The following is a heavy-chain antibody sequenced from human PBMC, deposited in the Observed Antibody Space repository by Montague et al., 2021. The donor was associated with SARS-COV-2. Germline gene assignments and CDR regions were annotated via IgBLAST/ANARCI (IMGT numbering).Heavy chain of an antibody. Sequence: SLRLSCAASGFTFSSYSMNWVRQAPGKGLEWVSSISSSSSYIYYADSVKGRFTISRDNAKNSLYLQMNSLRAEDTAVYYCARGKSTWNSDDAFDTWGQGTMVTVSS. D-gene: IGHD1-7*01. CDR1: GFTFSSYS. V-gene: IGHV3-21*01. J-gene: IGHJ3*02. CDR2: ISSSSSYI. CDR3: ARGKSTWNSDDAFDT.